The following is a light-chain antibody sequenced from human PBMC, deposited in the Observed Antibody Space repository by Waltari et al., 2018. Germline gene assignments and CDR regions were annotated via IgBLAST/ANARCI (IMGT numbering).Light chain of an antibody. Sequence: YHQRPGTVRNLLIYGNSNRPTGVPDRISGSKSGTSASLAITGLQAEDEAEYYCQSYYSSLGGSVFGGGTKLTVL. CDR2: GNS. V-gene: IGLV1-40*01. J-gene: IGLJ2*01. CDR3: QSYYSSLGGSV.